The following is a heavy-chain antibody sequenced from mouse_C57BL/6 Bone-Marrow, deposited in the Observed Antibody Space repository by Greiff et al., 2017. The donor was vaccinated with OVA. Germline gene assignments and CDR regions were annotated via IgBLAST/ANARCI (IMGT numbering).Heavy chain of an antibody. CDR2: IDPEDGDT. CDR1: GFNIKDYY. Sequence: EVQLKQSGAELVRPGASVKLSCTASGFNIKDYYMHWVKQRPEQGLEWIGRIDPEDGDTEYDPTFQGKATMTADTSSNSAYLQLSSLTSEDTSVYYCTRWGLRRDCDDWGQGTTLTVSS. J-gene: IGHJ2*01. D-gene: IGHD2-4*01. CDR3: TRWGLRRDCDD. V-gene: IGHV14-1*01.